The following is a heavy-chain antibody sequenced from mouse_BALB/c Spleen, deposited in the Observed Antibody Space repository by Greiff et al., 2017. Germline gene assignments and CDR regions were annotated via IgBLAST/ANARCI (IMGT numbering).Heavy chain of an antibody. J-gene: IGHJ4*01. D-gene: IGHD6-5*01. CDR3: ARLAMDY. Sequence: VQLQESGAELVRPGVSVKISCKGSGYTFTDYAMHWVKQSHAKSLEWIGVISTYYGDASYNQKFKGKATMTVDKSSSTAYMELARLTSEDSAIYYCARLAMDYWGQGTSVTVSS. V-gene: IGHV1S137*01. CDR1: GYTFTDYA. CDR2: ISTYYGDA.